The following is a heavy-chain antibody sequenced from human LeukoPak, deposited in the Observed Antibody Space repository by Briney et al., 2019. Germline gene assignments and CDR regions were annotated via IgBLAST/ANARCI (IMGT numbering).Heavy chain of an antibody. V-gene: IGHV3-74*01. D-gene: IGHD2-21*01. CDR1: GFTFSSYW. CDR3: GRTYDVVRPFL. Sequence: GGSLRLSCAASGFTFSSYWMHWVRQAPGKGLVWVAHINSDGSSTAYADSVKGRFTISRDNAKNTLYLQMNSLRDEDTAVYHCGRTYDVVRPFLWGQGTLVTVSS. CDR2: INSDGSST. J-gene: IGHJ4*02.